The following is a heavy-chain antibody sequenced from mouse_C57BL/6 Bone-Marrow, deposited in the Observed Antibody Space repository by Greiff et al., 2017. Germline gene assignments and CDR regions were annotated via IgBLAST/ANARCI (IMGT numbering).Heavy chain of an antibody. CDR1: GYTFTSYG. D-gene: IGHD1-1*01. V-gene: IGHV1-81*01. Sequence: VQLQQSGAELARPGASVKLSCKASGYTFTSYGISWVKQRTGQGLEWIGEIYPRSGNTYYNEKFKGKATLTADKSSSTAYMELRSLTSEDSAVYFCERIYCYGSSSRDYFDYWGQGTTLTVSA. CDR3: ERIYCYGSSSRDYFDY. J-gene: IGHJ2*01. CDR2: IYPRSGNT.